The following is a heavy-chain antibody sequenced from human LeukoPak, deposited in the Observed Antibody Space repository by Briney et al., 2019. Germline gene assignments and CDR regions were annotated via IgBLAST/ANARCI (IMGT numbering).Heavy chain of an antibody. D-gene: IGHD3-22*01. CDR3: ARDRLVEVTYYYDSSGYYSFDY. CDR2: IYTSGST. Sequence: KSSETLSLTCTVSGGSISSYYWSWIRQPAGKGLEWIGRIYTSGSTNYNPSLKSRVTMSVDTSKNQFSLKLSSVTAADTAVYYCARDRLVEVTYYYDSSGYYSFDYWGQGTLVTVSS. V-gene: IGHV4-4*07. J-gene: IGHJ4*02. CDR1: GGSISSYY.